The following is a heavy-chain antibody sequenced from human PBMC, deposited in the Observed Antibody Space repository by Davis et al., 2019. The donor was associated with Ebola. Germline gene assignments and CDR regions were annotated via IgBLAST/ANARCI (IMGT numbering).Heavy chain of an antibody. CDR1: GFTFSSHW. J-gene: IGHJ4*02. D-gene: IGHD2/OR15-2a*01. CDR2: IKQDGSEK. Sequence: GESLKISCAASGFTFSSHWMSWVRQAPGKGLEWVANIKQDGSEKYYVDSVKGRFTISRDNAKNSLYLQMNSLRAEDTAVYYCARRTTFSDYWGQGTLVTVSS. CDR3: ARRTTFSDY. V-gene: IGHV3-7*01.